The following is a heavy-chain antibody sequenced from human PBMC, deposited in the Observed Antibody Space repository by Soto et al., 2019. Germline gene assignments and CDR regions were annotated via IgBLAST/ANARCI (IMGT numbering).Heavy chain of an antibody. V-gene: IGHV1-18*01. D-gene: IGHD1-1*01. CDR1: GYAFTTYG. CDR3: ARGRYGDY. J-gene: IGHJ4*02. CDR2: ISAHNGNT. Sequence: QVHLVQSGAEVKKPGASVKVSCQGSGYAFTTYGITWVRQAPGQGLEWMGWISAHNGNTNYAQKLQGRVTVTRDTSTSTAYMELMGLRYYDTGGYYCARGRYGDYWGQGALVTVSS.